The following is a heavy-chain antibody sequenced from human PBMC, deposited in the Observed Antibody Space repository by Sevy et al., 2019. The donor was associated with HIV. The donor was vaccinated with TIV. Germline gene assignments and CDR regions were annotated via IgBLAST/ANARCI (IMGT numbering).Heavy chain of an antibody. J-gene: IGHJ4*02. CDR2: FSFGCGRI. CDR3: AREGCTQPHDY. CDR1: GFTFGKYS. D-gene: IGHD2-8*01. Sequence: GGSLRLSCVASGFTFGKYSMSWVRQAAGKGLEWVSTFSFGCGRINYADSVKGRFTISRDDSKNTLFLQMNSLRAEDTATYFCAREGCTQPHDYWGQGTLVTVSS. V-gene: IGHV3-23*01.